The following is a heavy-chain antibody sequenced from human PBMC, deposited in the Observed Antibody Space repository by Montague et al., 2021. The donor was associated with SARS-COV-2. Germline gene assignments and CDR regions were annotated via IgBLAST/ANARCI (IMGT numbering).Heavy chain of an antibody. D-gene: IGHD3-10*01. CDR2: ISYSGRT. Sequence: SETLSLTCTVSGGSVSSSPYYWGWIRQPPGRGLEWVGSISYSGRTYFSPSLKIRLTISVDSSENQFSLRLSSVTAADTAVYYCASSYYYGSGTYVYNYYMDVGGKGTTVTVSS. V-gene: IGHV4-39*01. CDR3: ASSYYYGSGTYVYNYYMDV. J-gene: IGHJ6*03. CDR1: GGSVSSSPYY.